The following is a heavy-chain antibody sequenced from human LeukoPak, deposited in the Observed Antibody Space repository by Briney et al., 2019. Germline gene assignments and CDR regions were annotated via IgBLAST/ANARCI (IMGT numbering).Heavy chain of an antibody. D-gene: IGHD3-10*01. CDR2: ISYDGSNK. V-gene: IGHV3-30-3*01. J-gene: IGHJ4*02. CDR3: ARDSYGSGSYYDY. Sequence: PGRSLRLSCAASGFTFSSYAMHWVRQAPGKGLEWVAVISYDGSNKYYADSVKGRFTISRDNAKNSLYLQMNSLRAEDTAVYYCARDSYGSGSYYDYWGQGTLVTVSS. CDR1: GFTFSSYA.